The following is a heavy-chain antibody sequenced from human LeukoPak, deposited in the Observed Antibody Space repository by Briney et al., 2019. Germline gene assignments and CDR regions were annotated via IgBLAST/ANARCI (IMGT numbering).Heavy chain of an antibody. J-gene: IGHJ4*02. CDR1: GYTFTGYY. Sequence: GASVKVSCKASGYTFTGYYMHWVRQAPGQGLEWMGWINPNSGGTNYAQKFQGRVTMTRDTSISTAYMELSRLRSDDTAVYYCARGVGYSYGPTDYFDYWGQGTLVTVSS. D-gene: IGHD5-18*01. CDR2: INPNSGGT. CDR3: ARGVGYSYGPTDYFDY. V-gene: IGHV1-2*02.